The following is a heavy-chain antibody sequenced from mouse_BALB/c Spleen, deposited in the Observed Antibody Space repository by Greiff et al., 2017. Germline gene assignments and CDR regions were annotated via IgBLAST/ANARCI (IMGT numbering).Heavy chain of an antibody. J-gene: IGHJ3*01. CDR3: ARLGDYERENEFAY. Sequence: QVQLQQPGAELVKPGASVKLSCKASGYTFTSYWMHWVKQRPGQGLEWIGEINPSNGRTNYNEKFKSKATLTVDKSSSTAYMQLSSLTSEDSAVYYCARLGDYERENEFAYWGQGTLVTVSA. CDR2: INPSNGRT. V-gene: IGHV1S81*02. CDR1: GYTFTSYW. D-gene: IGHD2-4*01.